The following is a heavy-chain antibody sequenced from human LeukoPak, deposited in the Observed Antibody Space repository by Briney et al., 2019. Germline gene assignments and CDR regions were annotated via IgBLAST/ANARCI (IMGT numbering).Heavy chain of an antibody. V-gene: IGHV3-30*02. CDR1: GFTFSSYG. J-gene: IGHJ4*02. CDR2: IRYDGSNK. Sequence: GGSLRLSCAASGFTFSSYGMHWVRQAPGKGLEGVAFIRYDGSNKYYADSVKGRFTISRDNSKNTLYLQMNSLRAEDTAVYYCAKGGARIAEAGKGIDYWGQGTLVTVSS. D-gene: IGHD6-19*01. CDR3: AKGGARIAEAGKGIDY.